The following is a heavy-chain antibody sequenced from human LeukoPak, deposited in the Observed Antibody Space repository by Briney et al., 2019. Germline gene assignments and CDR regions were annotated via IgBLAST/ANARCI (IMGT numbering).Heavy chain of an antibody. Sequence: SGTLSLTCAVFGGSISSSNWWSWVRQPPGKGLEWIGEIYHSGSTNYNPSLKSQVTISVDKSKNQFSLKLSSVTAADTAVYYCASRDSYGYLGVDYWGQGTLVTVSS. CDR1: GGSISSSNW. V-gene: IGHV4-4*02. CDR3: ASRDSYGYLGVDY. D-gene: IGHD5-18*01. J-gene: IGHJ4*02. CDR2: IYHSGST.